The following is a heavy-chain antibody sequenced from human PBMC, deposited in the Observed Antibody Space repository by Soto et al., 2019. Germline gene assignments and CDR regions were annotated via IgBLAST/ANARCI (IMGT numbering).Heavy chain of an antibody. V-gene: IGHV1-18*01. Sequence: GAPVKLSSKTSGYGKICKATSWVRQAPGQGLEWMGWISGYNGNTNYAQKFQGRVTMTKDTSTSTAYMEMRNLRSDDTAVYYCAGDQDLARQVAPDYWGQGTLVTVSS. CDR1: GYGKICKA. J-gene: IGHJ4*02. CDR3: AGDQDLARQVAPDY. D-gene: IGHD2-21*01. CDR2: ISGYNGNT.